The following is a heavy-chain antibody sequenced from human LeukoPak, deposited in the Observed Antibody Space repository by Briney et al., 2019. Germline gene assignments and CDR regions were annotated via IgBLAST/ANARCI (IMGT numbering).Heavy chain of an antibody. D-gene: IGHD1-7*01. J-gene: IGHJ4*02. CDR2: IYHSGST. CDR1: GYSISSGYY. V-gene: IGHV4-38-2*02. CDR3: ARDSFATGNFYFDY. Sequence: SETLSLTCAVSGYSISSGYYWGWIRQPPGKGLEWIGSIYHSGSTYYNPSLKSRVTISVDTSKNQFSLKLSSVTAADTAVYYCARDSFATGNFYFDYWGQGTLVTVSS.